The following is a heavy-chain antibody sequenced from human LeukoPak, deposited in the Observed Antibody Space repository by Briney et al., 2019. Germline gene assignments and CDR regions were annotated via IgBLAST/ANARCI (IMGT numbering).Heavy chain of an antibody. CDR1: GFTFSNYA. V-gene: IGHV3-23*01. D-gene: IGHD2-2*02. Sequence: GGSLRLSCAASGFTFSNYAMCWVRQAPGKGLQWVSTITSGGSTYYADSVKGRFTISRDSPKNTLYLQMNSLRAEDTAVYYCAKSRYTSSNTNDYWGQGTLVTVSS. J-gene: IGHJ4*02. CDR3: AKSRYTSSNTNDY. CDR2: ITSGGST.